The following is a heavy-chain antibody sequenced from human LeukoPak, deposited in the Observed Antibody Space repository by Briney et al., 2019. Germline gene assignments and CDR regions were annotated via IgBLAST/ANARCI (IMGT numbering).Heavy chain of an antibody. Sequence: ASVKVSCKASGGTFSSYAISWVRQAPGQGLEWMGGIIPIFGTANYAQKFQGRVTIIADKSTSTAYMELSSLRSEDTAVYYCAGTMVRGVYDYWGQGTLVTVSS. CDR1: GGTFSSYA. CDR3: AGTMVRGVYDY. V-gene: IGHV1-69*06. D-gene: IGHD3-10*01. CDR2: IIPIFGTA. J-gene: IGHJ4*02.